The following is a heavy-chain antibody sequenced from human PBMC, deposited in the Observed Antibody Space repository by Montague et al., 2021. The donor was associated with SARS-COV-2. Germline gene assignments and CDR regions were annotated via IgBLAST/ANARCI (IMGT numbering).Heavy chain of an antibody. V-gene: IGHV4-59*01. Sequence: SETLSLTCAVTGASMSPYHWSWIRQPPGKGLERIGNLQHSGATNXXPSLESRVTMSVDTSKNQYSLNLITVTAADTAVYFCASSLGGRYYGANYYFDYWGQGILVTVSS. CDR1: GASMSPYH. D-gene: IGHD3-10*01. CDR2: LQHSGAT. J-gene: IGHJ4*02. CDR3: ASSLGGRYYGANYYFDY.